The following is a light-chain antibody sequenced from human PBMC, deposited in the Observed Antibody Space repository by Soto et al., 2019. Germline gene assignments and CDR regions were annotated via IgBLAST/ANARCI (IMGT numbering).Light chain of an antibody. CDR3: QQYGSSLT. V-gene: IGKV3-20*01. CDR2: DAS. CDR1: QSVRRY. J-gene: IGKJ5*01. Sequence: EIVLTQSPGTLSLSPGERATLSCRASQSVRRYLAWYQQKPGQAPRLLIYDASTRATGIPARFSGSGSETDFTLTISRLEPEDFAVYYCQQYGSSLTFGQGTRLEIK.